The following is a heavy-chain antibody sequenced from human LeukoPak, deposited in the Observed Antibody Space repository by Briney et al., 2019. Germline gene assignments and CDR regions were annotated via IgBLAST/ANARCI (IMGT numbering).Heavy chain of an antibody. J-gene: IGHJ4*02. CDR2: ISWDGGST. CDR1: GFTFDDYA. CDR3: AKDLRFFGSSGCYWPDY. V-gene: IGHV3-43D*03. Sequence: GGSLRLSCAASGFTFDDYAMHWVRQAPGKGLEWVSLISWDGGSTYYADSVKGRFTISRDNSKNSLYLQMNSLRAEDTALYYCAKDLRFFGSSGCYWPDYWGQGTLVTVSS. D-gene: IGHD3-22*01.